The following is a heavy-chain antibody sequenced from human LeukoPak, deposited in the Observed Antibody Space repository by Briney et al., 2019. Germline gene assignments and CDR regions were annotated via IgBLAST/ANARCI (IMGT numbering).Heavy chain of an antibody. V-gene: IGHV3-11*01. D-gene: IGHD2-15*01. CDR1: GFTFSDYY. CDR3: ARGKSGYCSGGSCRHYFDY. J-gene: IGHJ4*02. CDR2: ISPTDNGI. Sequence: GGSLRLSCAASGFTFSDYYMSWIRQAPGKGLVWVSYISPTDNGIYYADSVEGRFTISRDNAKNSLYLQMNSLRAEDTAVYYCARGKSGYCSGGSCRHYFDYWGQGTLVTVFS.